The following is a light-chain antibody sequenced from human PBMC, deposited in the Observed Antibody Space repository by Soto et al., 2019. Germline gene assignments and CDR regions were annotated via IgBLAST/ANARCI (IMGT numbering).Light chain of an antibody. CDR1: QSLLHTNGYNY. J-gene: IGKJ1*01. Sequence: DIVMTQSPLSLPVTPGEPASISCRSSQSLLHTNGYNYLDWYLQKPGQSPQALIYLGSNRSSGVPDRFSGSGSGTDFTLKISRVEAEDVGVYYCMQPLQTPRTFGQGPKVEIK. CDR2: LGS. CDR3: MQPLQTPRT. V-gene: IGKV2-28*01.